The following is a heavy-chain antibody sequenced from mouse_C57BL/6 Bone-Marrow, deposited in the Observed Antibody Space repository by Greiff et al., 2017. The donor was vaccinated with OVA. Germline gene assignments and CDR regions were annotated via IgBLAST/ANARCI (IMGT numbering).Heavy chain of an antibody. V-gene: IGHV5-17*01. CDR3: ARGGGDYDVLSFDY. Sequence: DVQLQESGGGLVKPGGSLKLSCAASGFTFSDYGMHWVRQAPEKGLEWVAYISSGSSTIYYADTVKGRFTISRDNAKNTLFLQMTSLRSEDTAMYYCARGGGDYDVLSFDYWGQGTTLTVSS. CDR2: ISSGSSTI. D-gene: IGHD2-4*01. J-gene: IGHJ2*01. CDR1: GFTFSDYG.